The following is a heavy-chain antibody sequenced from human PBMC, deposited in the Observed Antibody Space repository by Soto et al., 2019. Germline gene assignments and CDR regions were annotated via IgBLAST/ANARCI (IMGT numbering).Heavy chain of an antibody. CDR1: GFTFSSYS. CDR3: ASPPTIWGGSYYYFDY. V-gene: IGHV3-48*02. Sequence: EVQLVESGGGLVQPGGSLRLSCAASGFTFSSYSMNWVRQAPGKGLEWVSYISSSSSTIYYADSVKGRFTISRDNAKNSLYLQMNSLRDEDTAVDYCASPPTIWGGSYYYFDYWGQGTLVTVSS. D-gene: IGHD1-26*01. J-gene: IGHJ4*02. CDR2: ISSSSSTI.